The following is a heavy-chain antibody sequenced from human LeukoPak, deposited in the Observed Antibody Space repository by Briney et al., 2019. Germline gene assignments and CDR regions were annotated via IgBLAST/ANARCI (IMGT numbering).Heavy chain of an antibody. CDR3: ARDHRASGSYRIAGAFDI. J-gene: IGHJ3*02. Sequence: SVKVSYKASGGTFSSYAISWVRQAPGQGLEWMGGIIPIFGTANYAQKFQGRVTITTDESTSTAYMELSSLRSEDTAVYYCARDHRASGSYRIAGAFDIWGQGTMVTVSS. V-gene: IGHV1-69*05. CDR1: GGTFSSYA. D-gene: IGHD1-26*01. CDR2: IIPIFGTA.